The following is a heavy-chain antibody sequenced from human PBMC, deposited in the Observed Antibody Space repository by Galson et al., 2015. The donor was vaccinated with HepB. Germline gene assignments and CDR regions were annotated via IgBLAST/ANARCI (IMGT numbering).Heavy chain of an antibody. CDR3: ARIYGVNSDNFDDSFDV. Sequence: SVKVSCKASGGTFSIYTLSWLRQAPGQGLEWMGRIIPIHDITNYAQNFQGRVTITADKSTSTAYMELSNLRSEDTAVYYCARIYGVNSDNFDDSFDVWGQGTMVTVSA. J-gene: IGHJ3*01. CDR2: IIPIHDIT. D-gene: IGHD3-3*01. V-gene: IGHV1-69*02. CDR1: GGTFSIYT.